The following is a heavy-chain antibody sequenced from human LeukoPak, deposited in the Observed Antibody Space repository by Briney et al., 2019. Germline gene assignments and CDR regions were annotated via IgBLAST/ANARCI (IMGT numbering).Heavy chain of an antibody. CDR3: ARVGVLRFLEWSSNWFDP. CDR2: IYYSWST. D-gene: IGHD3-3*01. Sequence: SETLSLTCTVSGGSISSYYWSWIRQPPGKGLEWIGYIYYSWSTNYNPSLKSRVTISVDTSKNQFSLKLSSVTAADTAVYYCARVGVLRFLEWSSNWFDPWGQGTLVTVSS. V-gene: IGHV4-59*01. CDR1: GGSISSYY. J-gene: IGHJ5*02.